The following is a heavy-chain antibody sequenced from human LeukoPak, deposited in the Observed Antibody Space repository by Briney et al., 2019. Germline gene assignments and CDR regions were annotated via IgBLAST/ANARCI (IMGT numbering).Heavy chain of an antibody. CDR1: GFSFSTTGEG. CDR2: IYWDDDK. D-gene: IGHD6-6*01. Sequence: ESGPTLVKTTQTLTLTCTFSGFSFSTTGEGVGWIRQPPGKALEWLIFIYWDDDKRYTPSLKNRLTITKDTSKNQVVLTMTNMDPVDTGTYYCAHVKLYSSSSALDYWGQGTLVTVSP. J-gene: IGHJ4*02. CDR3: AHVKLYSSSSALDY. V-gene: IGHV2-5*02.